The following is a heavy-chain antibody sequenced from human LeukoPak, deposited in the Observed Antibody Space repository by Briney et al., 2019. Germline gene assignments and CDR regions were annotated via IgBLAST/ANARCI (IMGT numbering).Heavy chain of an antibody. CDR1: GFTFSNYW. J-gene: IGHJ4*02. V-gene: IGHV3-7*01. CDR2: IKQDESER. CDR3: ARDKIVGATFLDY. D-gene: IGHD1-26*01. Sequence: GGSLRLSCAASGFTFSNYWMSWVRQAPGKGLEWVANIKQDESERYYVDSVKGRFTISRDNAKNSLYLQMNSLRAEDTAVYYCARDKIVGATFLDYWGQGTLVTVS.